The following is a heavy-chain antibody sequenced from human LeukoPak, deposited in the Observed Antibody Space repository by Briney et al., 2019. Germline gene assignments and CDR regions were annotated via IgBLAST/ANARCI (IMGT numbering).Heavy chain of an antibody. CDR3: AKDSDCSGGSCYSGWFDP. Sequence: PGGSLRLSCAASKFTVSSKYMSWVRQAPGKGLEWVSAISGSGGSTYYADSVKGRFTISRDNSKNTLYLQMNSLRAEDTAVYYCAKDSDCSGGSCYSGWFDPWGQGTLVTVSS. J-gene: IGHJ5*02. D-gene: IGHD2-15*01. V-gene: IGHV3-23*01. CDR2: ISGSGGST. CDR1: KFTVSSKY.